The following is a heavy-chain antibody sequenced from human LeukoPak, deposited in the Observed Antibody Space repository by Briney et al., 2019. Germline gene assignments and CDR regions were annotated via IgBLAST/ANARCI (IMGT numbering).Heavy chain of an antibody. CDR2: ISSSGSTI. Sequence: GGSLRLSCAASGFTFSSYEMNWVRQAPGKGLEWVSYISSSGSTIYYADSVKGRFTISRDNAKNSLYLQMNSLRAEDTAVYYCARVGFELYYYYYYMDVWGKGTTVTVSS. D-gene: IGHD3/OR15-3a*01. J-gene: IGHJ6*03. CDR1: GFTFSSYE. CDR3: ARVGFELYYYYYYMDV. V-gene: IGHV3-48*03.